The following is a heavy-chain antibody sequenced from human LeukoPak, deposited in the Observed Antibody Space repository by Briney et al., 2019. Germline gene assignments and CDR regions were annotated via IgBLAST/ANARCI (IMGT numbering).Heavy chain of an antibody. V-gene: IGHV4-61*05. Sequence: SETLSLTCTVSGGSISSSSYYWSWIQQPPGKGLEWIGYIYYSGSTNYNPSLKSRVTISVDTSKNQFSLKLSSVTAADTAVYYCARRTQVWYFDLWGRGTLVTVSS. CDR1: GGSISSSSYY. CDR3: ARRTQVWYFDL. J-gene: IGHJ2*01. CDR2: IYYSGST.